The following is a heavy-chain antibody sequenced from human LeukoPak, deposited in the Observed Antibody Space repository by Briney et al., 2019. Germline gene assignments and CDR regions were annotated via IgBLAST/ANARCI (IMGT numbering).Heavy chain of an antibody. CDR2: ISYDGSNK. J-gene: IGHJ6*03. V-gene: IGHV3-30*04. Sequence: HPGRSLRLSRAASGFTFSSYAMHRVRQAPGKGLEWVAVISYDGSNKYYADSVKGRFTISRDNSKNTLYLQMNSLRAEDTAVYYCARDPYNWTYYYYYCMDVWGKGTAVTVSS. D-gene: IGHD1-1*01. CDR3: ARDPYNWTYYYYYCMDV. CDR1: GFTFSSYA.